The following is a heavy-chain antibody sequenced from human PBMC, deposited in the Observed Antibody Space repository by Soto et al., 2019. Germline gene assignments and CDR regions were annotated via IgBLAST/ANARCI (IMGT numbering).Heavy chain of an antibody. J-gene: IGHJ4*02. D-gene: IGHD3-22*01. CDR1: GGTFRRYS. CDR3: ARRFDYESSGYYYPY. V-gene: IGHV1-69*13. CDR2: IIPTVPPA. Sequence: SVKVPCKACGGTFRRYSISWVRQSPGQGLEWMGGIIPTVPPAKYAQKFQGRVTITAVESTSTAYMELSSLRSEDTAVYYCARRFDYESSGYYYPYWGQGTPVTVSS.